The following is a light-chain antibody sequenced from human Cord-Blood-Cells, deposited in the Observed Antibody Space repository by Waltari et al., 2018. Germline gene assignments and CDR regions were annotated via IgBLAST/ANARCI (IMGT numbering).Light chain of an antibody. CDR3: CSYAGSSTWV. CDR1: SSDVGSYNL. J-gene: IGLJ3*02. V-gene: IGLV2-23*01. Sequence: QSALTQHASVSGSPGQSITILCTGTSSDVGSYNLVSWYQQHPGKAPKLMIYEGSKLPSGVSNRCSGSKSGNTASLTISGLQAEDEADYYCCSYAGSSTWVFGGGTKLTVL. CDR2: EGS.